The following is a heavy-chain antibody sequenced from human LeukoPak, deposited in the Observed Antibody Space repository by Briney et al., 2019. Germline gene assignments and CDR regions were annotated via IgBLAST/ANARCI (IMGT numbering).Heavy chain of an antibody. Sequence: SETLSLTCAVYGGSFSGYYWSWIRQPPGKGLEWIGEINHSGSTNYNPSLKSRVTISVDTSKNQFSLKLSPVTAADTAVYYCARVPRGGTIFGVPYVRWFDPWGQGTLVTVSS. CDR2: INHSGST. D-gene: IGHD3-3*01. J-gene: IGHJ5*02. CDR1: GGSFSGYY. V-gene: IGHV4-34*01. CDR3: ARVPRGGTIFGVPYVRWFDP.